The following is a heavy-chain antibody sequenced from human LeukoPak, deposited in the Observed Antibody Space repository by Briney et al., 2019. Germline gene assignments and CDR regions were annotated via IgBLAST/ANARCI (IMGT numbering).Heavy chain of an antibody. V-gene: IGHV4-31*03. D-gene: IGHD4-17*01. CDR3: ARAGYGDYSYYMDV. CDR2: IYYSGST. CDR1: GGSISSGGYY. J-gene: IGHJ6*03. Sequence: SETLSLTCTVSGGSISSGGYYWSWIRQHPGKGPEWIGYIYYSGSTYYNPSLKSRVTISVDTSKNQFSLKLSSVTAADTAVYYCARAGYGDYSYYMDVWGKGTTVTVSS.